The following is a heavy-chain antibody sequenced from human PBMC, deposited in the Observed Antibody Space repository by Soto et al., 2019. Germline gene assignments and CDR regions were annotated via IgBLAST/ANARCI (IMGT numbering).Heavy chain of an antibody. CDR2: IYTGGNT. CDR1: GFTVTSYY. J-gene: IGHJ6*01. D-gene: IGHD3-10*01. CDR3: ARDYSYASGNYYRADYYHYGMDV. V-gene: IGHV3-53*01. Sequence: TVGSLRLSCAASGFTVTSYYMSWVRQAPGKGLEWVSLIYTGGNTNYADSVKGRFTISRDNSKSTLYLQMNSLRAEDTAVYSCARDYSYASGNYYRADYYHYGMDVCRQGTTVTVSS.